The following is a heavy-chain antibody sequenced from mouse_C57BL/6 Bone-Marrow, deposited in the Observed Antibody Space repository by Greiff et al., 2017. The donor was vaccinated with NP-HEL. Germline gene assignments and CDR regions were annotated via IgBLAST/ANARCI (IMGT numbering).Heavy chain of an antibody. Sequence: QVQLQQSGAELVRPGASVKLSCKASGYTFTDYYINWVKQRPGQGLEWIARIYPGSGNTYYNEKFKGKATLTAEKSSSTAYMQLSSLTSEDSAVYFGARCLTFLYYYAMDYWGQGTSVTVSS. CDR2: IYPGSGNT. CDR3: ARCLTFLYYYAMDY. J-gene: IGHJ4*01. CDR1: GYTFTDYY. V-gene: IGHV1-76*01. D-gene: IGHD2-3*01.